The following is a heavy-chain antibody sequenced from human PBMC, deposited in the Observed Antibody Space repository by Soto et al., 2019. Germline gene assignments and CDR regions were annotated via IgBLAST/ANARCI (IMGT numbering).Heavy chain of an antibody. V-gene: IGHV4-31*03. D-gene: IGHD3-9*01. Sequence: SETLSLTCTLSGGSISSGGYYWSWIRQHPGKGLEWIGYIYYSGSTYYNPSLKSRVTISVDTSKNQFSLKLSSVTAADTAVYYCAREWSLTGYWSIDYWGKGTLVTVSS. CDR1: GGSISSGGYY. CDR3: AREWSLTGYWSIDY. CDR2: IYYSGST. J-gene: IGHJ4*02.